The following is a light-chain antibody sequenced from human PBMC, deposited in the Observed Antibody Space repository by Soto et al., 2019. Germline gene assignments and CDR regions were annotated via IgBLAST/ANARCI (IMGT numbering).Light chain of an antibody. J-gene: IGKJ1*01. Sequence: DIQMTQSPSTLSASVGDRVTITCRASQSINNWLAWYQQKPGKAPKLLVYQASSLEDGVPSRFSGSGSGTEFTLSISSPQPDDFATYYCQQYNNYWTFGQGTKVEIK. CDR2: QAS. V-gene: IGKV1-5*03. CDR3: QQYNNYWT. CDR1: QSINNW.